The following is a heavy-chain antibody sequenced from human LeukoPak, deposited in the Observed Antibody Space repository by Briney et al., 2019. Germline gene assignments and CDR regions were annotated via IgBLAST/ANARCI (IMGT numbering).Heavy chain of an antibody. J-gene: IGHJ4*02. Sequence: PGGSLRLSRAASGFRFSRYWMSWVRQAPGKGLEWVANIKQDGSEKNYVESVKGRFTISRDNAKNSLYLQTNSLRAEDTAVYYCARAGQEWFGELGFDQWGQGTLVIVSS. CDR3: ARAGQEWFGELGFDQ. CDR2: IKQDGSEK. V-gene: IGHV3-7*01. CDR1: GFRFSRYW. D-gene: IGHD3-10*01.